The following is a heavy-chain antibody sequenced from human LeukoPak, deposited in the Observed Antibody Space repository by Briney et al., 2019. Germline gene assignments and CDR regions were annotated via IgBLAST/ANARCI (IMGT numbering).Heavy chain of an antibody. V-gene: IGHV1-8*03. J-gene: IGHJ5*02. CDR1: GYTFTSYD. CDR2: MNPNSGNT. CDR3: ARGNGYSSSWYTWFDP. D-gene: IGHD6-13*01. Sequence: ASVKVSCKASGYTFTSYDINWVRQATGQGLEWMGWMNPNSGNTGYAQKFQGRVTITRNTSISTAYMELSSLRSEDTAVYYCARGNGYSSSWYTWFDPWGQGTLVTVSS.